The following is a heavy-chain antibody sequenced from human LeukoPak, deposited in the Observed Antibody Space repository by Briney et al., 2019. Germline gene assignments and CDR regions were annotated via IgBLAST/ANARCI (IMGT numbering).Heavy chain of an antibody. CDR2: IHPTGST. J-gene: IGHJ3*02. D-gene: IGHD3-22*01. CDR3: ARVRRFYYDSSTKGAFDI. CDR1: GYSISSGYY. Sequence: SETLSLTCTVSGYSISSGYYWGWIRQPPGKGLEWIGNIHPTGSTYYNPSLKSRVTISVDTSKNQFSLKVSSVSAADTAVYYCARVRRFYYDSSTKGAFDIWGQGTMVTVSS. V-gene: IGHV4-38-2*02.